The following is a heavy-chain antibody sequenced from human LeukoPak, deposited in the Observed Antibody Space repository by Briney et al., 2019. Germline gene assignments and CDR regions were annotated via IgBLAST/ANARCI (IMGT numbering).Heavy chain of an antibody. Sequence: PGRSLRLSCAASRFTFSSYAMNWVRQAPGKGLEWVAVISYDERNKYYADFAKGRFTISRDNSKNTLYLQMNSLRAEDTAVYYCARAVGLWYFDLWGRGSLVTVSS. J-gene: IGHJ2*01. CDR3: ARAVGLWYFDL. CDR1: RFTFSSYA. D-gene: IGHD5/OR15-5a*01. CDR2: ISYDERNK. V-gene: IGHV3-30*04.